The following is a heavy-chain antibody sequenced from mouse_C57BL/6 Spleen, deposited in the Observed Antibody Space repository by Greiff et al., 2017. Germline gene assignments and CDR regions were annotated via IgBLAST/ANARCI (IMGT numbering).Heavy chain of an antibody. V-gene: IGHV1-77*01. CDR2: ICPGNGST. CDR1: GYTFTDYY. Sequence: VLLVESGAELVKPGASVKISCKASGYTFTDYYINWVKQRPGQGLEWIGNICPGNGSTYYNEKFKGKATLTADKSSSTAYMQLSSLTAEDSAVYFWARYYYVSCYSDYAMDYWGQGTSVTVSS. D-gene: IGHD1-1*01. CDR3: ARYYYVSCYSDYAMDY. J-gene: IGHJ4*01.